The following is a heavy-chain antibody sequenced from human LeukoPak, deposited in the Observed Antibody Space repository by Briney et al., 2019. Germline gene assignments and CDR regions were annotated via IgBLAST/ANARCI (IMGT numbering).Heavy chain of an antibody. V-gene: IGHV4-30-4*01. CDR1: GGSISSGDYY. CDR2: IYYSGST. D-gene: IGHD3-22*01. Sequence: SETLSLTCTVSGGSISSGDYYWSWIRQPPGKGLEWIGYIYYSGSTYYNPSLKSRVTISVDTSKNQFSLRLSSVTAADTAVYYCAGVVGGYYYLFDYWGQGTLVTVSS. CDR3: AGVVGGYYYLFDY. J-gene: IGHJ4*02.